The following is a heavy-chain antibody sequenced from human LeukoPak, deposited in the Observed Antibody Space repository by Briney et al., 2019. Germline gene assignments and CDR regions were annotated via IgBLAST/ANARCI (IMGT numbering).Heavy chain of an antibody. CDR1: GYTFTSYG. Sequence: ASVKVSCKASGYTFTSYGISWVRQAPGQGLEWMGWISAYNGNTNYAQKLQGRVTMTTDTSTSTAYMELRSLRSDDTAVYYCARDGLGYCSSTSCHHNWFDPWGQGTLVTVSS. J-gene: IGHJ5*02. D-gene: IGHD2-2*01. CDR3: ARDGLGYCSSTSCHHNWFDP. CDR2: ISAYNGNT. V-gene: IGHV1-18*01.